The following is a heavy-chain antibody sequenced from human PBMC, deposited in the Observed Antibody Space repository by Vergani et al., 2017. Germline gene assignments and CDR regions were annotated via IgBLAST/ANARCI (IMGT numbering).Heavy chain of an antibody. V-gene: IGHV3-33*01. J-gene: IGHJ5*02. D-gene: IGHD1-14*01. CDR2: TWYDGNNK. Sequence: QVQLVESGGGVVQPGRPLRLSCAASGFTFNQYGMHWVRQAPGKGLEWVAVTWYDGNNKQYADSVKGRFTISRDNSKSTMYLQMNSLRDEDTDVYYCARDLRLLYNRFDPWGQGTLVTVSS. CDR3: ARDLRLLYNRFDP. CDR1: GFTFNQYG.